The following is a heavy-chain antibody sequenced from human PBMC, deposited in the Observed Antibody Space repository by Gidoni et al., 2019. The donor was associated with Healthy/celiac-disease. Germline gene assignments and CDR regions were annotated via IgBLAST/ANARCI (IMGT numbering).Heavy chain of an antibody. J-gene: IGHJ4*02. D-gene: IGHD1-26*01. CDR1: GFTFSSYS. V-gene: IGHV3-21*01. CDR2: ISSSSSYI. CDR3: AREEVSGSSSFDY. Sequence: EVQLVESGGGLVKPGGSLRLSCAASGFTFSSYSMNWVRQAPGKGLEWVSSISSSSSYIYYADSVKGRFTISRDNAKNSLYLQMNSLRAEDTAVYYCAREEVSGSSSFDYWGQGTLVTVSS.